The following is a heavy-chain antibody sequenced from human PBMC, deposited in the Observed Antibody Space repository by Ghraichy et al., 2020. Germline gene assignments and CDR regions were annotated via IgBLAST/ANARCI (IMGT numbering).Heavy chain of an antibody. J-gene: IGHJ6*02. CDR1: GGSITSSSYC. CDR2: IYYSGST. Sequence: SETLSLTCTVSGGSITSSSYCWGWIRQPPGKGLEWIGTIYYSGSTYYNPSLKSRVTISVDTSKNQFSLKLSSVTAADTAVYYCATIRFLDWLFGGGLTRDYGMDVWGQGTTVIVSS. D-gene: IGHD3-3*01. CDR3: ATIRFLDWLFGGGLTRDYGMDV. V-gene: IGHV4-39*01.